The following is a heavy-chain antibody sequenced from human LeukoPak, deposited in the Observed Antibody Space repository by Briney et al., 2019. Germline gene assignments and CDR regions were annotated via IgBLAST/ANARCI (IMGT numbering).Heavy chain of an antibody. CDR3: ARSESETPIAYYGMDV. CDR1: GGSFSGYY. V-gene: IGHV4-34*01. J-gene: IGHJ6*02. Sequence: SETLSLTCAVYGGSFSGYYWSWFRQPPGKGLEWIGEINHSGSTNYNPSLKSRVTISVDTSKNQFSLKLSSVTAADTAVYYCARSESETPIAYYGMDVWGQGTTVTVSS. CDR2: INHSGST.